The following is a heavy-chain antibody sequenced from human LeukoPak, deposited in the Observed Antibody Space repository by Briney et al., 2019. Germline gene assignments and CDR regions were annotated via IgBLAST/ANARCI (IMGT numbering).Heavy chain of an antibody. CDR3: ARARVLVVVAAIDY. D-gene: IGHD2-15*01. Sequence: SETLSLTCTVSAYSISSGYYWGWIRQPPGKGLECIGTIYHSGSTYYNPSLKSRVTISVDTSKNQFSLKLSSVTAADTAVYYCARARVLVVVAAIDYWGQGTLVTVSS. V-gene: IGHV4-38-2*02. CDR1: AYSISSGYY. CDR2: IYHSGST. J-gene: IGHJ4*02.